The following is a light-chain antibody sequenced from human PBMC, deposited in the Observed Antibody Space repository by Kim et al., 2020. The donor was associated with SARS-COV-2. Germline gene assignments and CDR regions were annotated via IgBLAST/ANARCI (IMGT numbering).Light chain of an antibody. V-gene: IGLV6-57*01. Sequence: NFMLTQPHSVSESPGKTVTISCTRSSGSIASNYVQWYQQRPGSSPTTVIYEDNERPSGVPDRFSGSIDSSSNSASLTISGLKAEDEADYYCQSYDSNIGVFGGGTQLTFL. CDR3: QSYDSNIGV. J-gene: IGLJ3*02. CDR1: SGSIASNY. CDR2: EDN.